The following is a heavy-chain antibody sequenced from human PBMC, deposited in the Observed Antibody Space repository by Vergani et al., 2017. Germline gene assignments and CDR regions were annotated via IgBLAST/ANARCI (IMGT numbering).Heavy chain of an antibody. Sequence: EVQLLESGGGLVQPGGSLRLSCAASGFTFSLYAMSWVRQAPGKGLDWVSAITGSGGSTYYADSVKGRFTISRDISKNTLYLQMNILRAEDTAVYYCAKLDPSYYDSSGYPDTWGQGTLVTVSS. J-gene: IGHJ5*02. CDR3: AKLDPSYYDSSGYPDT. V-gene: IGHV3-23*01. D-gene: IGHD3-22*01. CDR2: ITGSGGST. CDR1: GFTFSLYA.